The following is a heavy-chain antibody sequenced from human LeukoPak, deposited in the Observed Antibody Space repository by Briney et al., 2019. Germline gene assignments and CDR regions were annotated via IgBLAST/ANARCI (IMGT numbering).Heavy chain of an antibody. CDR1: GGSISSYY. CDR2: IYYSGST. Sequence: SETLSLTCTVSGGSISSYYWSWIRQPPGKGLEWIGYIYYSGSTNYNPSLKSRVTISVDTSKNQFSLKLSSVTAADTAVYYCARAGVRFLERKFDYWGQGTLVTVSS. CDR3: ARAGVRFLERKFDY. J-gene: IGHJ4*02. V-gene: IGHV4-59*01. D-gene: IGHD3-3*01.